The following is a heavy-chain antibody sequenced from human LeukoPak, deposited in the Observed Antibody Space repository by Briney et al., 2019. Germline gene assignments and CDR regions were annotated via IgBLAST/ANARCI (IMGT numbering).Heavy chain of an antibody. CDR3: AKDVSGWYSRAFDI. Sequence: GGSLRLSCTASGFNFNDYAMHWVRQAPGKGLEWVSGISWNSGSIGYADSVKGRFTISRDNAKNSLYLQMNSLRAEDAALYYCAKDVSGWYSRAFDIWGQGTMVTVSS. CDR2: ISWNSGSI. V-gene: IGHV3-9*01. D-gene: IGHD6-19*01. CDR1: GFNFNDYA. J-gene: IGHJ3*02.